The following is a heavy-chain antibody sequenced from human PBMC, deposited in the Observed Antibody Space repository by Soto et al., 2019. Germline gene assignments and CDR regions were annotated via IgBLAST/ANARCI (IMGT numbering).Heavy chain of an antibody. D-gene: IGHD6-6*01. J-gene: IGHJ4*02. V-gene: IGHV4-30-4*08. CDR2: IYYSGST. CDR1: GGSISSGGYY. Sequence: SETLSLTCTVSGGSISSGGYYWSWIRQHPGKGLEWIGYIYYSGSTYYNPSLKSRVTISVDTSENQFSLKLTSVSAADTAVYYCARDLSNSPDYFDSWGQGTLVTVSS. CDR3: ARDLSNSPDYFDS.